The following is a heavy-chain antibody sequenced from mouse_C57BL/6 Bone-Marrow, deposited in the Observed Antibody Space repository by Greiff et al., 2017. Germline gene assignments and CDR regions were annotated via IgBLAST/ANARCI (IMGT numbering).Heavy chain of an antibody. D-gene: IGHD4-1*01. CDR3: ARYWGGY. CDR1: GFHIKNTY. J-gene: IGHJ2*01. CDR2: IDPANGNT. Sequence: VQLQQSVAELVRPGASVKLSCTASGFHIKNTYMHWVKQRPEQGLEWIGRIDPANGNTKYAPKFQGKATITADTSSNTAYLQLSSLTSEDTAIYYCARYWGGYWGQGTTLTVSS. V-gene: IGHV14-3*01.